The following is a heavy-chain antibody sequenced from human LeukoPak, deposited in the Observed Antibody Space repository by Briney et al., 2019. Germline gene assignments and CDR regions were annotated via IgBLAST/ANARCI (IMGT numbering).Heavy chain of an antibody. CDR3: ARARKYNGNPNWIDL. V-gene: IGHV4-38-2*02. J-gene: IGHJ5*02. D-gene: IGHD2-8*01. Sequence: SETLSLTCYVSGDSISSSYFWGWIRQPPGTGLERIGSISHSENTFYNPSLKSRVTISVDTSKNHFSLNLSAVTAADTAVYYCARARKYNGNPNWIDLWGQGVLVTVSS. CDR1: GDSISSSYF. CDR2: ISHSENT.